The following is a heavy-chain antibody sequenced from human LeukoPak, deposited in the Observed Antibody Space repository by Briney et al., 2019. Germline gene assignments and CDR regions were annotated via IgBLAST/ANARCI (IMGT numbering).Heavy chain of an antibody. D-gene: IGHD2-2*01. CDR2: ISWDGGST. J-gene: IGHJ6*03. CDR1: GFTFDDYT. CDR3: AKDHPSAPYYYYYMDV. Sequence: PGGSLRLSCAASGFTFDDYTMHWVRQAPGKGLEWVSLISWDGGSTYYADSVKGRFTISRDNSKNSLYLQMNSLRTEDTALYYCAKDHPSAPYYYYYMDVWGKGTTVTVSS. V-gene: IGHV3-43*01.